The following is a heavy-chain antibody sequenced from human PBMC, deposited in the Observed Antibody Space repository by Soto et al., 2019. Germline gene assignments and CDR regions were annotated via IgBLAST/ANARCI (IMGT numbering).Heavy chain of an antibody. CDR3: ARSSAYTSGSKAYYFEY. Sequence: SQTLSLTCAVYGGSLNGYYWIWIRQPPGKGLGWIGEINHTGSTNYNPSLKSRVTISVDTSKNQFSLRLTSVTAADTALYYCARSSAYTSGSKAYYFEYWGQGTPGTVSS. J-gene: IGHJ4*02. CDR1: GGSLNGYY. D-gene: IGHD5-18*01. CDR2: INHTGST. V-gene: IGHV4-34*01.